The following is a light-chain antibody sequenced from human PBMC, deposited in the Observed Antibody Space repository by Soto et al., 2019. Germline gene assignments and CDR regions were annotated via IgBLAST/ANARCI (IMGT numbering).Light chain of an antibody. J-gene: IGLJ2*01. CDR3: CSYAGGTSVV. Sequence: QSALTQPASVSRSPGQSITISCTGSSSDVGRYNLVSWYQQHPGKAPKLIIYEDIERPSGVSNRFSGSKSGNTASLTISGLQTEDEADYYCCSYAGGTSVVFGGGTKLTVL. V-gene: IGLV2-23*01. CDR1: SSDVGRYNL. CDR2: EDI.